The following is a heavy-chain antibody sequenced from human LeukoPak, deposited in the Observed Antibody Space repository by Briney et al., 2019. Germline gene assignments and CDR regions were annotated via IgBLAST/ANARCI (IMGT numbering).Heavy chain of an antibody. CDR1: GFTFSSFG. CDR3: VRGVGVSRFNYFDP. V-gene: IGHV3-33*01. J-gene: IGHJ5*02. CDR2: IWYDASNK. Sequence: GGSLTLSCAASGFTFSSFGMHWVRQAPGKGLEWVAVIWYDASNKYYADSVKGRFTISRDNSKNTLFLQMYSLRDDDTAVYYCVRGVGVSRFNYFDPWGQGTLVIVSS. D-gene: IGHD6-13*01.